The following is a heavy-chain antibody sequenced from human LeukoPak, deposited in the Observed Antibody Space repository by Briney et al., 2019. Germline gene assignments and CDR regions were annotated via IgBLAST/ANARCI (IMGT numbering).Heavy chain of an antibody. D-gene: IGHD3-9*01. CDR3: ARTGDVYDTLTGYSYLFDY. CDR2: IYYRETT. Sequence: PSETLSLTCTVSADSMRDHFWSWIRQPPGKGLEWIGYIYYRETTNYNPSLKSRVTISIDKSKRQFSLRLNSVTASDTAVYYCARTGDVYDTLTGYSYLFDYWGQGTLVTVSS. V-gene: IGHV4-59*08. J-gene: IGHJ4*02. CDR1: ADSMRDHF.